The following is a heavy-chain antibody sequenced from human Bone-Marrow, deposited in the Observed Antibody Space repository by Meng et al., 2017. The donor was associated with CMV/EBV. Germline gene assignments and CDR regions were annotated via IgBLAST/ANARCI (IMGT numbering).Heavy chain of an antibody. V-gene: IGHV3-9*01. CDR1: GFTFDDYA. J-gene: IGHJ3*02. CDR2: ISWNSGSI. Sequence: SLKISCAASGFTFDDYAMHWVRQAPGKGLEWVSGISWNSGSIGYADSVKGRFTISRDNAKNSLYLQMNSLRAEDTALYYCAKVGYCSSTSCYVGAFAIWGQGPRVTGSS. CDR3: AKVGYCSSTSCYVGAFAI. D-gene: IGHD2-2*01.